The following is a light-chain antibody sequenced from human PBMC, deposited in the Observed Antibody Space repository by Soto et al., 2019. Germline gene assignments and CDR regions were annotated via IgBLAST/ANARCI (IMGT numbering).Light chain of an antibody. Sequence: QSVLTQPPSASGTPGQRVTISCSGSSSNIGSYTLNWYQQLPGTAPKLLIYDNHKRPSGIPDRLSGSKSGTSATLGITGLQTGDEADYYCGTWDSSLSVGVFGGGTQLTVL. CDR3: GTWDSSLSVGV. CDR1: SSNIGSYT. V-gene: IGLV1-51*01. CDR2: DNH. J-gene: IGLJ3*02.